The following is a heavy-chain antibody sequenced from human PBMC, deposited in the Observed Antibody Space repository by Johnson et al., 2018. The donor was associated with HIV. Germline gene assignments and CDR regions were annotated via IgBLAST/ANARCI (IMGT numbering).Heavy chain of an antibody. D-gene: IGHD1-26*01. CDR3: ARSRGGSSEDAFDI. CDR2: IGWNGLTI. Sequence: VQLVESGGGVVRPGGSLRLSCAASGFTFDDYAMHWVRQGPGKGLEWVAGIGWNGLTIGYVDSVKGRFTISRDDATNSLYLRMDSLRTEDTALYYCARSRGGSSEDAFDIWGQGTMVTVSS. V-gene: IGHV3-20*04. J-gene: IGHJ3*02. CDR1: GFTFDDYA.